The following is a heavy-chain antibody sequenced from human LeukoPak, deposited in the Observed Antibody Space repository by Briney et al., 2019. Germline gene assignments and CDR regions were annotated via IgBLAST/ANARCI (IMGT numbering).Heavy chain of an antibody. Sequence: PSETLSLTCTVSGGSISSGDYYWSWIRQPPGKGLEWIGYIYYSGSTYYNPSLKSRVTISVDTSKNQFSLKLSSVTAADTAVYYCASTYYDFWSGRNKKSGFDYWGQGTLVTVSS. J-gene: IGHJ4*02. V-gene: IGHV4-30-4*01. CDR1: GGSISSGDYY. CDR2: IYYSGST. D-gene: IGHD3-3*01. CDR3: ASTYYDFWSGRNKKSGFDY.